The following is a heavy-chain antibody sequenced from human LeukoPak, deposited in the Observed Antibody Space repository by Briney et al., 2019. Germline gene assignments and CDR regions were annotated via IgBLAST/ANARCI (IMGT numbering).Heavy chain of an antibody. CDR1: GGSITSSNW. CDR2: IYHSGST. J-gene: IGHJ5*02. Sequence: PSETLSLTCAVSGGSITSSNWWSWVRQPPGKGLEWIGEIYHSGSTNYNPSLKSRVTISVDKSKNRFSLKLSSVTAADTAVYYCARDRGRFYYDSSNYYFGGQKRGIDPWGQGTLVTVSS. CDR3: ARDRGRFYYDSSNYYFGGQKRGIDP. V-gene: IGHV4-4*02. D-gene: IGHD3-22*01.